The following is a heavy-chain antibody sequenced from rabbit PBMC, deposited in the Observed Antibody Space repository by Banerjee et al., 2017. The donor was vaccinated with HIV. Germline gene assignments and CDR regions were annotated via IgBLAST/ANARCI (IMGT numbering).Heavy chain of an antibody. D-gene: IGHD8-1*01. V-gene: IGHV1S45*01. CDR2: IYTGNGNI. Sequence: QEQLVESGGGLVQPEGSLTLTCTASGFSFSSSYYMCWVRQAPGKGLEWIGCIYTGNGNIYYASWAKGRFTISKTSSTTVTLQMTSLTAADTATYFCARSGSNYIDWLDLWGPGTLVTVS. J-gene: IGHJ5*01. CDR3: ARSGSNYIDWLDL. CDR1: GFSFSSSYY.